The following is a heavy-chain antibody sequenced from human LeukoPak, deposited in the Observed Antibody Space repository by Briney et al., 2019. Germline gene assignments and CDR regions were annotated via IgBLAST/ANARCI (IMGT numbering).Heavy chain of an antibody. V-gene: IGHV4-34*01. CDR2: INHSGST. D-gene: IGHD1-26*01. CDR1: GGSLSDYY. CDR3: AKWNGGRYHFAS. J-gene: IGHJ4*02. Sequence: SETLSLTCAVYGGSLSDYYWSWIRQPPGKGLEWIGEINHSGSTNYNPSLKSRVTISVDTSKNQFSLKLSSVTAADTAVYYCAKWNGGRYHFASWGQGTLVTVSS.